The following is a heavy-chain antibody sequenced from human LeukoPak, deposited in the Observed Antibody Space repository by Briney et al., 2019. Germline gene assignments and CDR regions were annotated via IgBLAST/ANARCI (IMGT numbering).Heavy chain of an antibody. J-gene: IGHJ3*02. CDR2: IYYSGST. V-gene: IGHV4-39*01. CDR1: VGSISSSSYF. Sequence: SETLSLTCTVSVGSISSSSYFWGWIRQPPGNELEWIGSIYYSGSTYYNPSLKSRVTISVDTSKNQFSLKLNSVTAADTAVYYCARLSSGAFDIWGQGTMVTVSS. CDR3: ARLSSGAFDI.